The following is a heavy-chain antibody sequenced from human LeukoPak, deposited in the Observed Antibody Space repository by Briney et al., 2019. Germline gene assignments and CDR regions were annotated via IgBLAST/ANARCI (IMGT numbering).Heavy chain of an antibody. J-gene: IGHJ4*02. Sequence: TGGSLRLSCAASGFTFSTFWMTWVRQGPGKGLEWVANINPVGSDKYYVDSLKGRFTISRDNAKNSMYLQMDSLRAEDTAAYYCVRAGYTYGFDYWSQGALVTVSS. D-gene: IGHD5-18*01. CDR3: VRAGYTYGFDY. CDR2: INPVGSDK. CDR1: GFTFSTFW. V-gene: IGHV3-7*04.